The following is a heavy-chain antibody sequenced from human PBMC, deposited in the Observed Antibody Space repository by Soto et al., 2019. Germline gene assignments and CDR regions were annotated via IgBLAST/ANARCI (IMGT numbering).Heavy chain of an antibody. CDR3: ARRYYGSGWGSDY. Sequence: PSETLSLTCTVSGGSISSYYWSWIRQPPGKGLEWIGYIYYSGSTYYNPSLKSRVTISVDTSKNQFSLKLSSVTAADTAVYYCARRYYGSGWGSDYWGQGTLVTVSS. CDR2: IYYSGST. D-gene: IGHD3-10*01. CDR1: GGSISSYY. J-gene: IGHJ4*02. V-gene: IGHV4-59*04.